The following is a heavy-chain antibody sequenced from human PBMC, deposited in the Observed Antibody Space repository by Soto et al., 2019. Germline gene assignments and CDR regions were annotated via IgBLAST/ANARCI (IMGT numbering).Heavy chain of an antibody. J-gene: IGHJ4*02. CDR2: IDTSSTKI. V-gene: IGHV3-11*01. CDR1: GYTFSDYY. CDR3: ASHYDMWSGYLSPVDY. D-gene: IGHD3-3*01. Sequence: QVQLVESGGDLVKRGGSLRLSCAASGYTFSDYYMSWIRQAPGKGLEWISYIDTSSTKIYYADSVKGRFTISRDNAKNSLYLEVKSLRDEDTAVYYCASHYDMWSGYLSPVDYWGQGTLVTVSS.